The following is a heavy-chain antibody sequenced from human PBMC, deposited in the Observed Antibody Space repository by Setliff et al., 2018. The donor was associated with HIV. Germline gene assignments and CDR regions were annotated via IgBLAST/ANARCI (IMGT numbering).Heavy chain of an antibody. Sequence: LRLSCAASGFTFSSYEMSWVRQAPGKGLEWVSLIYSGGSTYYADSVKGRFTISRDNAKNTLYLQMGSLTTEDMAIYYCARSSPGYSLVLFDSWGQGTLVTVSS. CDR1: GFTFSSYE. CDR2: IYSGGST. J-gene: IGHJ4*02. D-gene: IGHD5-18*01. CDR3: ARSSPGYSLVLFDS. V-gene: IGHV3-66*02.